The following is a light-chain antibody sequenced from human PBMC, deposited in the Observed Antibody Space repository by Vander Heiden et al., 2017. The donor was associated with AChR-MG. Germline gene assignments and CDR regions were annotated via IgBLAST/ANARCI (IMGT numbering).Light chain of an antibody. CDR1: SSNIGAGYD. CDR3: QSHDSSLTGSV. V-gene: IGLV1-40*01. CDR2: GNT. J-gene: IGLJ3*02. Sequence: QSVLTQPPSVSGAPGQRVTISCTGSSSNIGAGYDVHWYQQFPGTAPKLLLYGNTNRPSGVPDRFSGSKSGTSASLAISGLQAEDEADYYCQSHDSSLTGSVFGGGTKLTVL.